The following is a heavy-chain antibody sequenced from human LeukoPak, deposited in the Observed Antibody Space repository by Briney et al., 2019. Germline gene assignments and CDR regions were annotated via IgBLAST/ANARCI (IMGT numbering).Heavy chain of an antibody. CDR1: GGSFSGYY. Sequence: SETLSLTCAVYGGSFSGYYWSWIRQPPGKGLEWNGEINHSGSTNYNPSLKSRVTISVDTSKNQFSLKLSSVTAADTAVYYCASRPYDSSGYYYVRDNWFDPWGQGTLVTVSS. D-gene: IGHD3-22*01. CDR3: ASRPYDSSGYYYVRDNWFDP. V-gene: IGHV4-34*01. CDR2: INHSGST. J-gene: IGHJ5*02.